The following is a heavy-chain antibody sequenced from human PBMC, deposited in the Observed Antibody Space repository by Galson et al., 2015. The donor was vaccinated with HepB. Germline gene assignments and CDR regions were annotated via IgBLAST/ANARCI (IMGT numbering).Heavy chain of an antibody. CDR1: GFTFSSYA. Sequence: SLRLSCAASGFTFSSYAMHWVRQAPGKGLEWVAVISYDGSNKYYADSVKGRFTISRDNSKNTLYLQMNSLRAEDTAVYYCAREGSGSLSGAFDIWGQGTMVTVSS. D-gene: IGHD3-10*01. V-gene: IGHV3-30*04. J-gene: IGHJ3*02. CDR2: ISYDGSNK. CDR3: AREGSGSLSGAFDI.